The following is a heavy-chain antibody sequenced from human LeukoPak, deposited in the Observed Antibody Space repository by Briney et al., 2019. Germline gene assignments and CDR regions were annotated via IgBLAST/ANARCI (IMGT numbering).Heavy chain of an antibody. Sequence: PSETLSLTCAVYGGSFSGYYWSWIRQPPGKGLEWIGEINHSGSTNYDPSLKSRVTMSVDTSKNQFSLKLSSVTAADTAVYYCARENSSSSLSYYYYYYMDVWGKGTTVTVSS. CDR3: ARENSSSSLSYYYYYYMDV. J-gene: IGHJ6*03. CDR1: GGSFSGYY. CDR2: INHSGST. D-gene: IGHD6-6*01. V-gene: IGHV4-34*01.